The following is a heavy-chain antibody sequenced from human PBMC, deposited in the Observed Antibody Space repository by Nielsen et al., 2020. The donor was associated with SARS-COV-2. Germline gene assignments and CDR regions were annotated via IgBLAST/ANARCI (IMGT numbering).Heavy chain of an antibody. J-gene: IGHJ4*02. CDR3: ARSTPYGTTWYGALDS. CDR1: GFTFSS. D-gene: IGHD6-13*01. V-gene: IGHV3-23*01. CDR2: LSGRGGT. Sequence: GESLKISCAASGFTFSSWVRQAPGKGLEWVSALSGRGGTHYADFVKGRFTTSTDKSRTTLYLQMTSLRAEDTAIYYCARSTPYGTTWYGALDSWGQGTLVSVSS.